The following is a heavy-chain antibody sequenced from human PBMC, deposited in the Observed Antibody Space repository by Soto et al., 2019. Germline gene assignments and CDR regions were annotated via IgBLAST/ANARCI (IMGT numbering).Heavy chain of an antibody. D-gene: IGHD6-13*01. V-gene: IGHV4-59*01. CDR2: IYYSGST. CDR1: GGSISSYY. J-gene: IGHJ6*02. Sequence: PSETLSLTCTVSGGSISSYYWSWIRQPPGKGLEWIGYIYYSGSTNYNPSLKSRVTISVDTSKNQFSLKLSSVTAADTAVYYCARVFYEQQLVPEGYYYYGMDVWGQGTTVTVSS. CDR3: ARVFYEQQLVPEGYYYYGMDV.